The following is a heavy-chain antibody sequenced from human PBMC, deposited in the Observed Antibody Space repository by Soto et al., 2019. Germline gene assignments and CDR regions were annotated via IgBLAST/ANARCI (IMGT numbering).Heavy chain of an antibody. D-gene: IGHD3-16*01. Sequence: SETLSLTCTVSGGSISSSIYYGGWIRQPPGKGLEWIGSIFYSGSTYYNPSLKSRVTISVDTSKNQFSLKLSSVTAADTAVYYCARVWGYAFDYWGQGTLVTVSS. CDR1: GGSISSSIYY. J-gene: IGHJ4*02. CDR2: IFYSGST. V-gene: IGHV4-39*07. CDR3: ARVWGYAFDY.